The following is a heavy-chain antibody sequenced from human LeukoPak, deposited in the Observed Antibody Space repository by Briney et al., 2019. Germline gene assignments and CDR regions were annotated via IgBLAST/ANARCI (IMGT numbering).Heavy chain of an antibody. CDR1: GFTFSSSA. Sequence: PGGSLRLSCAASGFTFSSSAMSWVRQVPGKGLEWVSGISASGGSTNYADSVRGRFTISRDNSKNTLYVQMNSLRDEDTALYYCARDRYGGNSWFGAFDIWGQGTMVTVSS. CDR3: ARDRYGGNSWFGAFDI. D-gene: IGHD4-23*01. J-gene: IGHJ3*02. CDR2: ISASGGST. V-gene: IGHV3-23*01.